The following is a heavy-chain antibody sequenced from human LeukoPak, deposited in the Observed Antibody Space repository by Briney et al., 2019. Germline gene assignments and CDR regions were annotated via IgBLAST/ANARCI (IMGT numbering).Heavy chain of an antibody. V-gene: IGHV3-15*01. J-gene: IGHJ4*02. CDR3: TTTLLVGLVYFDY. CDR1: GFTFSNAW. D-gene: IGHD1-26*01. CDR2: IKSKTDGGTT. Sequence: PGGSLRLSCAASGFTFSNAWMSWVRQAPGKGLEWVGRIKSKTDGGTTDYAAPVKGRFTISRDDSKNTLYLQMNSLKTEDTAVYYCTTTLLVGLVYFDYWGQGTLVTVSS.